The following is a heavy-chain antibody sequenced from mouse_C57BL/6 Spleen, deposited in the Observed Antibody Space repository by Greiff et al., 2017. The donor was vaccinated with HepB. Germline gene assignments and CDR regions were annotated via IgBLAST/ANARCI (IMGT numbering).Heavy chain of an antibody. J-gene: IGHJ3*01. V-gene: IGHV1-22*01. CDR2: INPNNGGT. CDR3: ARTERTGRGFAY. Sequence: EVQLQQSGPELVKPGASVKMSCKASGYTFTDYNMHWVKQSHGKSLEWIGYINPNNGGTSDNKKFKGKATLTVNKSSTTAYMVLRSLTSEDSAVYYGARTERTGRGFAYWGQGTLVTVSA. CDR1: GYTFTDYN.